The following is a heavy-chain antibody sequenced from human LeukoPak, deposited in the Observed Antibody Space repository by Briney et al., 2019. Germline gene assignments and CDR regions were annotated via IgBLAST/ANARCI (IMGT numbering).Heavy chain of an antibody. CDR3: ARSSYSSSSSV. CDR1: GFTFSSYW. D-gene: IGHD6-6*01. J-gene: IGHJ3*01. V-gene: IGHV3-7*03. Sequence: PGGSLRLSCAASGFTFSSYWMSWVRQAPGKGLEWVASINSDGSEGYYADVVKGRFTISRDSAKNSLYLQINSLRAEDTAVYYCARSSYSSSSSVWGQGTMVTVSS. CDR2: INSDGSEG.